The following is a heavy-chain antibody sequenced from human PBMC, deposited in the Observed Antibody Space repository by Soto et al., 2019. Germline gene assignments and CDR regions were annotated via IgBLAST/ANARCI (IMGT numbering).Heavy chain of an antibody. D-gene: IGHD3-3*01. CDR3: TRDHYDFWSGLNWFDP. Sequence: EVQLVESGGGLVKPGRSLRLSCTASGFTFGDYAMSWFRQAPGKGLECVDFIRSKAYGGTTEYAASVKGRFTISRDESKSIAYLQMNSLKTEDTAVYYCTRDHYDFWSGLNWFDPWGQGTLVTVSS. CDR1: GFTFGDYA. CDR2: IRSKAYGGTT. J-gene: IGHJ5*02. V-gene: IGHV3-49*05.